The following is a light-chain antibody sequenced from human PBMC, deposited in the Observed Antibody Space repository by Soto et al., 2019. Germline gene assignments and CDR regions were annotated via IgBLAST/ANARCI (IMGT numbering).Light chain of an antibody. J-gene: IGKJ4*01. CDR3: QQRSNWPT. Sequence: EIVLTQSPATLSLSPGERATLSCRASQSVNSYLAWYQQRPGQAPRLLIYDASNRATGIPARFSGSGSETDFTLTISSLEPEDFAVYYCQQRSNWPTFGGGTKVEIK. V-gene: IGKV3-11*01. CDR2: DAS. CDR1: QSVNSY.